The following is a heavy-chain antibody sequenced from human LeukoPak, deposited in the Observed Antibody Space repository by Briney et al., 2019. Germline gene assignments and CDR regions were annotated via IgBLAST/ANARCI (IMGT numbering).Heavy chain of an antibody. Sequence: PGGSLRLSCAASGFTLSSYAMHWVRQAPGKGLEWVAVISYDGSNKYYADSVKGRFTISRDNSKNTLYLQMNSLRAEDTAVYYCARDEGQWLVHSVSYYYGMDVWGQGTTVTVSS. CDR2: ISYDGSNK. J-gene: IGHJ6*02. CDR3: ARDEGQWLVHSVSYYYGMDV. D-gene: IGHD6-19*01. CDR1: GFTLSSYA. V-gene: IGHV3-30-3*01.